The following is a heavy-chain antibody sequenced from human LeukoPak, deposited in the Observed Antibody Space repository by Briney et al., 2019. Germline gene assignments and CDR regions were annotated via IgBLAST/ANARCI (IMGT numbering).Heavy chain of an antibody. CDR1: GFTFSSYG. CDR3: AKSPSMIRGVRPFDY. V-gene: IGHV3-23*01. Sequence: GGSLRLSCAASGFTFSSYGMSWVRQAPGKGLEWVSSISGSGGSTYYADSVKGRFTIPRDNSKNTLYLEMNSLRAEDTAVYYCAKSPSMIRGVRPFDYWGQGTLVTVSS. D-gene: IGHD3-10*01. J-gene: IGHJ4*02. CDR2: ISGSGGST.